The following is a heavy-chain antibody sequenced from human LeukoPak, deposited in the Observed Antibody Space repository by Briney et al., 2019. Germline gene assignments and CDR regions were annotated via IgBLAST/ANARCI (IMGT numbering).Heavy chain of an antibody. CDR1: GFTFSTYA. J-gene: IGHJ4*02. CDR3: AKIRFSDHDRGNTDF. D-gene: IGHD1-1*01. V-gene: IGHV3-30*18. Sequence: PGGSLRLSCAASGFTFSTYAMHWVRQAPGKGLEWVGLISYDGSDTFYTDSLKGRFTISRDNSKNTLFLQMNSLRLEDTAVYYCAKIRFSDHDRGNTDFWGQGTLVTVSS. CDR2: ISYDGSDT.